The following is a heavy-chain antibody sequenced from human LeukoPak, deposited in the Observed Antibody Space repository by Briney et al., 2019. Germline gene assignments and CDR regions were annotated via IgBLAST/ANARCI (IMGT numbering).Heavy chain of an antibody. CDR2: IYSGGST. CDR3: ARGTMVRLFDY. Sequence: GGSLRLSCAASGFTVSSNYMSWVRQAPGKGLEWVSVIYSGGSTYYADSVKGRFTISRDNSKNTLYLQMNSLGAEDTAVYYCARGTMVRLFDYWGQGTLVTVSS. V-gene: IGHV3-53*01. J-gene: IGHJ4*02. CDR1: GFTVSSNY. D-gene: IGHD4/OR15-4a*01.